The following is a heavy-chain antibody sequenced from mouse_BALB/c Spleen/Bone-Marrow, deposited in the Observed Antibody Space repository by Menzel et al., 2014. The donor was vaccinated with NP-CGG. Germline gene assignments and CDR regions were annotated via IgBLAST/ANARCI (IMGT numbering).Heavy chain of an antibody. Sequence: QVQLQQPGPDLVVPSQSLTITCTVSGFSLTNYGVHWVRQPPGKGLEWLGAIWAGGSTNYYSPLMFRLSISKDNSKCQNFLKLNSLQTDDAAMYYYGRTLCCQYSIDYWGQGTSVTVSS. CDR3: GRTLCCQYSIDY. J-gene: IGHJ4*01. D-gene: IGHD1-2*01. CDR1: GFSLTNYG. CDR2: IWAGGST. V-gene: IGHV2-9*02.